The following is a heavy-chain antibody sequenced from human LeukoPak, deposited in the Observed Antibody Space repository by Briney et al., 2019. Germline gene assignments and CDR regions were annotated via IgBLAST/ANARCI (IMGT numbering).Heavy chain of an antibody. J-gene: IGHJ4*02. CDR3: ARDIGNSGFNLDY. CDR2: IWHDGGRK. Sequence: GGSLRLSCAASGFTFGSYGMHWVRQAPGKGLEWVSVIWHDGGRKEYADSVRGRFTISRDNSNLYLQMNSLRAEDTAIYYCARDIGNSGFNLDYWGQGTPVTVSS. V-gene: IGHV3-33*08. D-gene: IGHD5-12*01. CDR1: GFTFGSYG.